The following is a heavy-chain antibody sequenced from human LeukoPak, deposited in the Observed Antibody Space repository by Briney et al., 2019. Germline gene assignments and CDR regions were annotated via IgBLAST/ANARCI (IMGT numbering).Heavy chain of an antibody. J-gene: IGHJ4*02. D-gene: IGHD3-9*01. CDR1: GYTFKTHG. Sequence: ASVKVSCKASGYTFKTHGISWVRQAPGQGLEWMGWISSYNGNTNYAQNLQGRVTLTTDTSTSTAYMELRSLRSDDTAVYYCARDTRVLRYFDWLFLFDYWGQGTLVTVSS. CDR3: ARDTRVLRYFDWLFLFDY. V-gene: IGHV1-18*01. CDR2: ISSYNGNT.